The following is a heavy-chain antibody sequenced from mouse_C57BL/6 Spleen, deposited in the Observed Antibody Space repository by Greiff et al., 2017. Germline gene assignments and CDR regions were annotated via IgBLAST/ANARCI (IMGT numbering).Heavy chain of an antibody. CDR2: IYPGSGST. D-gene: IGHD6-1*01. CDR3: AKAHGQPGAMDY. Sequence: VQLQQSGAELVKPGASVKMSCKASGYTFTSYWITWVKQRPGQGLEWVGDIYPGSGSTNYNEKFKSKATLTVDTSSSTAYMQLRSLTSEDSAVDYVAKAHGQPGAMDYWGQGTSVTVSA. J-gene: IGHJ4*01. V-gene: IGHV1-55*01. CDR1: GYTFTSYW.